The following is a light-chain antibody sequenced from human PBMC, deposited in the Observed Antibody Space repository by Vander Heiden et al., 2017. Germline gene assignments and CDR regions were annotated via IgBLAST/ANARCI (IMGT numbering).Light chain of an antibody. CDR3: QAWDSTTAVV. Sequence: SYELTQPPSVSVSPGQTASISCPGDQLGDKYACWYQQKPGQPPVLVIYQDSKRPSGIPERFSGSNAGNTATLTISGTQAMDEADYFCQAWDSTTAVVFGGGTKLTVL. CDR2: QDS. J-gene: IGLJ2*01. CDR1: QLGDKY. V-gene: IGLV3-1*01.